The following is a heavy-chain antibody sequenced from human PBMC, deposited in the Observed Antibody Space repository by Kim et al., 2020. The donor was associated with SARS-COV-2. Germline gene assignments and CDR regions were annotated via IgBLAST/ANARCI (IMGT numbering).Heavy chain of an antibody. Sequence: NYAQMFQGRVTMTADESTSTVYMELSSLRSEDTAVYYCARERDRNAMDVWGQGTTVTVAS. J-gene: IGHJ6*02. CDR3: ARERDRNAMDV. V-gene: IGHV1-69*01. D-gene: IGHD2-15*01.